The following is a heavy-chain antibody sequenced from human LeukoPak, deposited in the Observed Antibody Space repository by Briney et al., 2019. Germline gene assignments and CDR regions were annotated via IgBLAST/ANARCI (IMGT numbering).Heavy chain of an antibody. J-gene: IGHJ4*02. CDR1: GFTFSSYA. Sequence: PGGSLRLSCAASGFTFSSYAMHWVRQAPGKGLEWVSSISSSSYIYYADSVKGRFTISRDNAKNSLYLQMNSLRAEDTAVYYCASHLDYYDSSGYFHWGQGTLVTVSS. CDR3: ASHLDYYDSSGYFH. D-gene: IGHD3-22*01. V-gene: IGHV3-21*01. CDR2: ISSSSYI.